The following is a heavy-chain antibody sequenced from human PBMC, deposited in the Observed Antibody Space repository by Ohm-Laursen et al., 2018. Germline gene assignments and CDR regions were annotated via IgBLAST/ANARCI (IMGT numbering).Heavy chain of an antibody. Sequence: SDTLSLTCAVYGGSFSDYFWSWIRQPPGKGLEWIGDISHSGSTNYNPSIKSRVTILVDTSKNHIYQKLSSVTDADTAVYYCARGCSSISCLGDFDIWGQGTLVTVSS. J-gene: IGHJ4*01. V-gene: IGHV4-34*01. CDR3: ARGCSSISCLGDFDI. CDR2: ISHSGST. D-gene: IGHD2-2*01. CDR1: GGSFSDYF.